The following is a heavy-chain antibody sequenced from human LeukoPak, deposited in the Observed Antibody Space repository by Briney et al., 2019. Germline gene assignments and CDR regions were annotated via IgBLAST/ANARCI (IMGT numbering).Heavy chain of an antibody. Sequence: ASVKVSCKTYGYTFTSHGISWVRQAPGQGLEWMGWISAFNGETHYAQNLQGRVTMTTDTSTSTAYMELRSLRSDDTAVYYCARGARGSVAHPDDYWGQGTLVTVSS. CDR3: ARGARGSVAHPDDY. CDR2: ISAFNGET. D-gene: IGHD2-15*01. V-gene: IGHV1-18*01. J-gene: IGHJ4*02. CDR1: GYTFTSHG.